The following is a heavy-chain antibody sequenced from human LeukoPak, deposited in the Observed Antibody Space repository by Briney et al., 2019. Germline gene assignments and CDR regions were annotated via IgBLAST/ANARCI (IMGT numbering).Heavy chain of an antibody. J-gene: IGHJ6*03. Sequence: PAGSLRLSCAASGFTFSSYAMSWVRQAPGKGLEWVSAISGSGGSTYYADSEKGRFTISRDNSKNTLYLQMNSLRAADTAVYYCAGDEQQLVLGYYYYYMDVWGKGTTVTVSS. CDR2: ISGSGGST. CDR1: GFTFSSYA. V-gene: IGHV3-23*01. D-gene: IGHD6-13*01. CDR3: AGDEQQLVLGYYYYYMDV.